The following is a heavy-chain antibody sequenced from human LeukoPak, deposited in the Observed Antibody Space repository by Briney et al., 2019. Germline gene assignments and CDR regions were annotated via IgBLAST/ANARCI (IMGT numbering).Heavy chain of an antibody. V-gene: IGHV3-7*01. Sequence: GGSLRLSCATSGFTFNNYWISWIRQAPGKGLEWVANIKPDGSEKNYVDSVKGRFTISRDNAKNSLYLQMNSLRVEDTAVYYCARDQPMGSYWGQGTLVTVSP. D-gene: IGHD3-10*01. J-gene: IGHJ4*02. CDR1: GFTFNNYW. CDR3: ARDQPMGSY. CDR2: IKPDGSEK.